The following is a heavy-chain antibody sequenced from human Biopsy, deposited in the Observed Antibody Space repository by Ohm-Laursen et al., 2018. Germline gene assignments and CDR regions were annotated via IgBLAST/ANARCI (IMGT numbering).Heavy chain of an antibody. CDR3: AKHGSGWTGDDAFHI. Sequence: TPSPPRPVSCVSISVDGSYLGRVCPLPGEGLGWGGYIFPSGTTYYNPSLKSRLTMSVDTSKNEFSLRLRSVTAADTAVYYCAKHGSGWTGDDAFHIWGQGTMVTVSS. V-gene: IGHV4-31*03. CDR1: CVSISVDGSY. J-gene: IGHJ3*02. CDR2: IFPSGTT. D-gene: IGHD6-19*01.